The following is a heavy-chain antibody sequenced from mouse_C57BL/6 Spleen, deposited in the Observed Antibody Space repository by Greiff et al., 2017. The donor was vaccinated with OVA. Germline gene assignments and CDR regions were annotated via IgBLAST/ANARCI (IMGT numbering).Heavy chain of an antibody. D-gene: IGHD1-1*02. CDR1: GFTFTDYY. J-gene: IGHJ1*03. CDR3: ARKGVADWYFDV. CDR2: IRNKANGYTT. Sequence: EVKVIESGGGLVQPGGSLSLSCAASGFTFTDYYMSWVRQPPGKALEWLGFIRNKANGYTTEYSASVKGRFTISRDNSQSILYLQMNARRAEDSATYYCARKGVADWYFDVWGTGTTVTVSS. V-gene: IGHV7-3*01.